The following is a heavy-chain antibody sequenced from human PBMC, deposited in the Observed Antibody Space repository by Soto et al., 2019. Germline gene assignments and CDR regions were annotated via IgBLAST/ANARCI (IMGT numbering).Heavy chain of an antibody. CDR2: INPGNGNT. V-gene: IGHV1-3*01. CDR1: GYTFANYA. Sequence: ASVKVSCKASGYTFANYAMQWVRQAPGQRLEWMGWINPGNGNTKYSQNFQGRVTITRDTSASIAYMELSGLRSEDTAVYYCARGAPPDSWGLGTLVTVSS. D-gene: IGHD3-10*01. CDR3: ARGAPPDS. J-gene: IGHJ4*02.